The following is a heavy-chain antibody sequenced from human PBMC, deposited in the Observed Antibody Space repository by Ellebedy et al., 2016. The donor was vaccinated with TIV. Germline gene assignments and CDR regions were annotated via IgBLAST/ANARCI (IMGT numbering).Heavy chain of an antibody. J-gene: IGHJ4*02. CDR3: ATDEGIY. D-gene: IGHD3-10*01. Sequence: PGGSLRLSCAASGFTFSSYAMSWVRQAPGKGLEWVSAISGNGGHTHYADSVKGRFTISRDNANNSLYLQMDSLRAEDTAVYYCATDEGIYWGQGTLVTVSS. CDR1: GFTFSSYA. CDR2: ISGNGGHT. V-gene: IGHV3-23*01.